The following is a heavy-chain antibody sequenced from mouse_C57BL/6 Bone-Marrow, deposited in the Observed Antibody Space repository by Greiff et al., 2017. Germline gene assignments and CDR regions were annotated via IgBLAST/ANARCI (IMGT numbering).Heavy chain of an antibody. CDR3: ARGGYYGLYDYAMDY. J-gene: IGHJ4*01. Sequence: DVKLVESGGGLVKPGGSLKLSCAASGFTFSSYAMSWVRQTPEKRLEWVATISDGGSYTYYPDNVKGRFTISRDNAKNNLYLQMSNLKSEDTAMYYCARGGYYGLYDYAMDYWGQGTSVTGSS. CDR1: GFTFSSYA. CDR2: ISDGGSYT. V-gene: IGHV5-4*03. D-gene: IGHD2-2*01.